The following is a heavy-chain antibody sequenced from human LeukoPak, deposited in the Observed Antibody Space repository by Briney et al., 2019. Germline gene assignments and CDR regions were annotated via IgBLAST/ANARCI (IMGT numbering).Heavy chain of an antibody. Sequence: GGSLRLPCAASEFPFNGYWMSWVRQAPGKGLECVANINQDGSEKYYVDSVRGRFTISRDNAKNSLYLQMNNLRLEDTAVYYCARLGRWTQAWSYGIWGRGTLVTVSS. CDR2: INQDGSEK. CDR3: ARLGRWTQAWSYGI. CDR1: EFPFNGYW. J-gene: IGHJ4*02. D-gene: IGHD4-23*01. V-gene: IGHV3-7*01.